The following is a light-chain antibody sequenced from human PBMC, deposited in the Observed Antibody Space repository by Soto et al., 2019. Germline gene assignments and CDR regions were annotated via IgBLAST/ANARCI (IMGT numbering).Light chain of an antibody. Sequence: QSALTQPRSVSGSPGQSVTISCTGTSSDVGGYNYVSWYQQHPGKAPKLMIYDVSKRPSGVPDRFSGSRSGTSASLAISGLRSEDEGDYYCASWDDSLRGPGFGGGTKLTVL. CDR2: DVS. V-gene: IGLV2-11*01. J-gene: IGLJ3*02. CDR3: ASWDDSLRGPG. CDR1: SSDVGGYNY.